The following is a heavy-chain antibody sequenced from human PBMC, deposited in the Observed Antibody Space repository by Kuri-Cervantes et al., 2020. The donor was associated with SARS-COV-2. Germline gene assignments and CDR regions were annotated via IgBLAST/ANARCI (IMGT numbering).Heavy chain of an antibody. D-gene: IGHD2-21*01. V-gene: IGHV4-38-2*02. CDR3: ARIVGNDVFDI. J-gene: IGHJ3*02. CDR2: IYHSGST. Sequence: SETLSLTCTVSGYSISSGYYWGWIRQPPGKGLEWIGSIYHSGSTYYNPSLKGRVTISVDTSKNQFSLKLSSVTAADTAVYYCARIVGNDVFDIWGQGTMVTVSS. CDR1: GYSISSGYY.